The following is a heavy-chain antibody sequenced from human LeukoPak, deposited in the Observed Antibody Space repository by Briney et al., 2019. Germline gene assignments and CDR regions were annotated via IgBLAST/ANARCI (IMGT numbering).Heavy chain of an antibody. CDR2: IYYSGST. J-gene: IGHJ4*02. CDR3: ARHGGAAGGH. CDR1: GGSISSSSYY. V-gene: IGHV4-39*01. Sequence: SETLSLTCTVSGGSISSSSYYWGWIRRPPGKGLEWIGSIYYSGSTYYNPSLKSRVTISVDTSKNQLSLKLTSVTAADTAVYYCARHGGAAGGHWGQGTLVTVSS. D-gene: IGHD6-13*01.